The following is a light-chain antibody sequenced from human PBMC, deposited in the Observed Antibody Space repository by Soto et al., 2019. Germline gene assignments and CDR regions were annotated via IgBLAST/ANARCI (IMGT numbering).Light chain of an antibody. CDR3: AAWDDSLNGPVV. J-gene: IGLJ1*01. Sequence: QSVLTQPPSASGTPGQRVTISCSGSSSNIGSNTVNWYQQLPGTAPELLIYSNNQRPSGVPDRFSGSKSGTSASLAISGLQSEDEADYYCAAWDDSLNGPVVFGTGTKLTVL. CDR2: SNN. CDR1: SSNIGSNT. V-gene: IGLV1-44*01.